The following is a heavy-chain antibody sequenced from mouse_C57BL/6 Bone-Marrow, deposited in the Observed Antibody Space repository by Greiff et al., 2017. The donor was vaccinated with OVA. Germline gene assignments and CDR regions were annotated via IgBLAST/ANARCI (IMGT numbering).Heavy chain of an antibody. D-gene: IGHD3-2*02. J-gene: IGHJ4*01. V-gene: IGHV3-3*01. CDR2: TFYSGIP. CDR1: GFSINSDCY. CDR3: ARGATAQAFMDY. Sequence: EVQGVESGPSLVRPSQTLSLTCTVTGFSINSDCYWIWIRQFPGNKLEYIGYTFYSGIPYYNPSLESRTYITRDTSKNQFSLKLSSVTTEDTATYYCARGATAQAFMDYWGQGTSVTVSS.